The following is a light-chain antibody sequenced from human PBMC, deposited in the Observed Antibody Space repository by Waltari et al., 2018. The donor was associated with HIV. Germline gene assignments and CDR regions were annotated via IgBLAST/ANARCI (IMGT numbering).Light chain of an antibody. V-gene: IGLV3-21*02. CDR3: QVWDSSSVHWV. J-gene: IGLJ3*02. CDR1: NIRSKS. CDR2: DDR. Sequence: SYVLTQPPSVSVAPGQTARITCGGDNIRSKSVHWYQQKSGQAPVVVVYDDRDRPSGIPERFSGSNSGNTATLTISGVEVVDEAEYYCQVWDSSSVHWVFGGGTKLTV.